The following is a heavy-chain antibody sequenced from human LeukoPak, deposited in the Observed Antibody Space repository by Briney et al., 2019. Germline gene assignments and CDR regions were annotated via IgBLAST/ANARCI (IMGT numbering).Heavy chain of an antibody. CDR2: IYHSGST. Sequence: PSETLSLTCAVSGGSISSSNWWSWVRQPPGKGLEWIGEIYHSGSTNYNPSLKSRVTISVDTSKNQFSLKLSAVTAADTAVYYCARGKRSGYYFDYWGQGTLVTVSS. D-gene: IGHD3-22*01. CDR1: GGSISSSNW. CDR3: ARGKRSGYYFDY. V-gene: IGHV4-4*02. J-gene: IGHJ4*02.